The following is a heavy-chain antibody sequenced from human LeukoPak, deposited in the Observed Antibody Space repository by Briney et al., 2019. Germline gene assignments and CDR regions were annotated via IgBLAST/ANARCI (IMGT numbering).Heavy chain of an antibody. Sequence: GGSLRLSCAASGFTFSSYWMHWVRQAPGKGLVWVSRIYSDGSSTSYADSVKSRFTISRDNAKNTLYLQMNSLRAEDTAVYYCARWNGYYYGSGSYAGFDYWGQGTLVTVSS. CDR2: IYSDGSST. J-gene: IGHJ4*02. CDR1: GFTFSSYW. D-gene: IGHD3-10*01. V-gene: IGHV3-74*01. CDR3: ARWNGYYYGSGSYAGFDY.